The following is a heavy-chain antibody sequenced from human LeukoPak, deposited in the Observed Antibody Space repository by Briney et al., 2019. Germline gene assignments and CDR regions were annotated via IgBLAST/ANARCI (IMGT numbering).Heavy chain of an antibody. CDR1: GGSLSSYY. V-gene: IGHV4-4*07. CDR2: IYTSGST. Sequence: SETLSLTCTVSGGSLSSYYWSWIRQPAGKGLEWIGRIYTSGSTNYNPSLKSRVTMSVDRSKNQFSLKLSSVTAADTAVYYCARGPTTLLLGYYFDYWGQGTLVIVSS. CDR3: ARGPTTLLLGYYFDY. J-gene: IGHJ4*02. D-gene: IGHD1-26*01.